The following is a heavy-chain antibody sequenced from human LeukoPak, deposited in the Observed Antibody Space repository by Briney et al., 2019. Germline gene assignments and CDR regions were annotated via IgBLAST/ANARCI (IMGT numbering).Heavy chain of an antibody. J-gene: IGHJ3*02. D-gene: IGHD4-23*01. V-gene: IGHV3-30*04. Sequence: AGGSLRLSCAASGFTFSSYAMHWVRQAPGKGLEWVAVISYDGSNKYYADSVKGRFTISRDNSKNTLYLQMNSLRAEDTAVYYCASRGVVTGAFDIWGQGTMVTVSS. CDR2: ISYDGSNK. CDR3: ASRGVVTGAFDI. CDR1: GFTFSSYA.